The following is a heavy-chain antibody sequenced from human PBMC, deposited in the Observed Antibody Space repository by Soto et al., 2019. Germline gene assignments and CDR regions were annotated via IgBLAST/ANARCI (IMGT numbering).Heavy chain of an antibody. Sequence: QVQLVQSGAEVKKPGSSVKVSCKAPGGTFSTYIISWVRQAPGQGLEWMGRIIPIPDITNYAQKFQGRVTITADKSTSTAYMELSRLRSEDPAVYYWARDRITTRGDAFDLWGQGTMVTVSS. CDR1: GGTFSTYI. CDR3: ARDRITTRGDAFDL. J-gene: IGHJ3*01. CDR2: IIPIPDIT. D-gene: IGHD3-3*01. V-gene: IGHV1-69*08.